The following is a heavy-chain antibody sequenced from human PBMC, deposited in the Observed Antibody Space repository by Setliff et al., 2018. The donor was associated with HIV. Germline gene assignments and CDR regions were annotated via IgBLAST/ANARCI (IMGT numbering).Heavy chain of an antibody. Sequence: SETLSLTCTVSRGSISSSTYYWGWIRQPPGKGLEWIGSIYYSGSTYYNPSLKSRVTISVETSKNQFSLKLSSVTAADTAVYYCARDYGGYYTGYYYYYGMDVWGQGTTVTVSS. J-gene: IGHJ6*02. CDR2: IYYSGST. V-gene: IGHV4-39*07. CDR3: ARDYGGYYTGYYYYYGMDV. CDR1: RGSISSSTYY. D-gene: IGHD3-3*01.